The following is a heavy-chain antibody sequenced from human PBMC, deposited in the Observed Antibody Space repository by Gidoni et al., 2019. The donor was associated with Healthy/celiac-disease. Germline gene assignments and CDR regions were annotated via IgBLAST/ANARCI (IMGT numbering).Heavy chain of an antibody. J-gene: IGHJ4*02. Sequence: QVQLVQSGAEVKKPGASGKVSCKESGNTFTSYYMHWVRQAPGQGLEWRGIINPSCGSTSYAQKFQGRVTMTRDTSTSTVYMELSSLRSVDTAVYSCARDVLGGFSYFDYWGQGTLVTVSS. CDR1: GNTFTSYY. CDR3: ARDVLGGFSYFDY. CDR2: INPSCGST. V-gene: IGHV1-46*03. D-gene: IGHD5-12*01.